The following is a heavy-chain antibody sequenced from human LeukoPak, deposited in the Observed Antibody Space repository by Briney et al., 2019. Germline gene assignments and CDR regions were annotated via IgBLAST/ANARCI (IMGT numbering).Heavy chain of an antibody. J-gene: IGHJ5*02. V-gene: IGHV3-23*01. CDR2: ISAGGAAT. CDR1: GFTFSNYA. Sequence: GGSLRLSCAASGFTFSNYAMSWVRQAPGKGLEWVSAISAGGAATYYADSVKGRFTIPRDNSRNTVYLQMNSLRAEDTAVYYCAKGPVAVTGTRNAFDPWGQGTLVTVSS. D-gene: IGHD6-13*01. CDR3: AKGPVAVTGTRNAFDP.